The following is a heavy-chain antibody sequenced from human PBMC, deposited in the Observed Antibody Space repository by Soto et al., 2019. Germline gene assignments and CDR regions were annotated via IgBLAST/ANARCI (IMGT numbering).Heavy chain of an antibody. CDR3: ARGLHVLRVLEWPHAPYYIDV. V-gene: IGHV3-7*01. J-gene: IGHJ6*03. CDR2: IKQDGSEK. Sequence: GGSLRLSCAASGFTFSSYWMSWVRQAPGKGLEWVANIKQDGSEKYYVDSVKGRFTISRDNAKNSLYLQMNSLRAEDTAVYYCARGLHVLRVLEWPHAPYYIDVWGKGTTVTVSS. CDR1: GFTFSSYW. D-gene: IGHD3-3*01.